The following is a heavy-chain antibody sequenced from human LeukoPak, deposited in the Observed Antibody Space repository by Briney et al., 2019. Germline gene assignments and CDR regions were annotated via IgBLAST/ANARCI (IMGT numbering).Heavy chain of an antibody. D-gene: IGHD1-26*01. CDR2: IWYDGSNK. J-gene: IGHJ4*02. CDR3: ASSGSYRFDY. V-gene: IGHV3-33*01. Sequence: GGSLRLSCAASGFTFSSYGMHWVRQAPGKGLEWVAVIWYDGSNKYYADSVKGRFTISRDNSKNTLYLQMNSLRDEDTAAYYCASSGSYRFDYWGQGTLVTVSS. CDR1: GFTFSSYG.